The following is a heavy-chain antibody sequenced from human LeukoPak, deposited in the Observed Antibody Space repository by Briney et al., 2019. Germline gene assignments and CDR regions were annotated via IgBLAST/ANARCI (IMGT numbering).Heavy chain of an antibody. D-gene: IGHD3-3*01. V-gene: IGHV3-7*01. CDR3: ARDPDYDFWSGYYNGYYYGMDV. CDR1: GFTFSNYW. Sequence: PGGSLRLSCAASGFTFSNYWMSWVRQAPGKGLEWVANIKQDGIDKYYVDSVMGRFTISRDNAKNSLYLQMNSLRAEDTAVYYCARDPDYDFWSGYYNGYYYGMDVWGQGTTVTVSS. CDR2: IKQDGIDK. J-gene: IGHJ6*02.